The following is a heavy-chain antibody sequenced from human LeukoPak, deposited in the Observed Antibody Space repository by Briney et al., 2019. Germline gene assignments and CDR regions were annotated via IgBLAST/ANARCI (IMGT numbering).Heavy chain of an antibody. J-gene: IGHJ5*02. CDR2: INHSGST. CDR1: GGSFSGYY. D-gene: IGHD6-25*01. CDR3: ARGLLSGGNWFDP. V-gene: IGHV4-34*01. Sequence: PSETLSLTCAVYGGSFSGYYWSWIRQPPGKGLEWIGEINHSGSTNYNPSLKSRVTISVDTSKNQFSLKLSSVTAADTAVYYCARGLLSGGNWFDPWGQGTLVTVSS.